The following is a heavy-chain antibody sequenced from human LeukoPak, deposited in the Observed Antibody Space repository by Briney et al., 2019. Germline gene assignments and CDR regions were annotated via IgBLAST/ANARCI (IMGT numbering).Heavy chain of an antibody. CDR1: GFNFSNYA. V-gene: IGHV3-30*04. CDR3: ARGSEDYDSSGYYYDLGDY. D-gene: IGHD3-22*01. Sequence: PGGSLRLSCAASGFNFSNYAMHWVRQAPGKGLEWVAVISYEGNHKYYADSVKGRFTISRDNSKNKQYLQMNSLRAEDTAVYHCARGSEDYDSSGYYYDLGDYWGQGALVTVSS. CDR2: ISYEGNHK. J-gene: IGHJ4*02.